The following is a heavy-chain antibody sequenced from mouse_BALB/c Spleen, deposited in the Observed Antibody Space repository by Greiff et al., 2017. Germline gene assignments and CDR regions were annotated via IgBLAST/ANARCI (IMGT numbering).Heavy chain of an antibody. CDR3: ARDKVLGYDYAMDY. D-gene: IGHD1-2*01. CDR2: IWGGGST. Sequence: QVQLKESGPGLVAPSQSLSITCTVSGFSLTDYGVSWIRQPPGKGLEWLGVIWGGGSTYYNSALKSRLSISKDNSKSQVFLKMNSLQTDDTARYYCARDKVLGYDYAMDYWGQGTSVTVSS. CDR1: GFSLTDYG. J-gene: IGHJ4*01. V-gene: IGHV2-6-5*01.